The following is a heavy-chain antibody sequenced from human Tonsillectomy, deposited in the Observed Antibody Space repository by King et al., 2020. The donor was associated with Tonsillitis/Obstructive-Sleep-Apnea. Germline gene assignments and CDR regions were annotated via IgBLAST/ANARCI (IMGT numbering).Heavy chain of an antibody. J-gene: IGHJ1*01. CDR3: TTDPKN. Sequence: VQLVESGGGLVKPGGSLRLSCAGSGFTSSNAWMNWVRQAPGRGLEWVGLIKSKADGATTDYAAPVKGRFTISRDDSENTVYLLMNSLKTEDTGVYYCTTDPKNWGQGTLVTVSS. CDR1: GFTSSNAW. CDR2: IKSKADGATT. V-gene: IGHV3-15*07.